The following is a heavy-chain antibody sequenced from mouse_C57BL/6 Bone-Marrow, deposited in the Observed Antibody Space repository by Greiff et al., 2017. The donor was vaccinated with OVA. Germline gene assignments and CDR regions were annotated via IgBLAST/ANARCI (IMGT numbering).Heavy chain of an antibody. V-gene: IGHV7-1*01. J-gene: IGHJ1*03. Sequence: EVQGVESGGGLVQSGRSLRLSCATSGFTFSDFYMEWVRQAPGKGLEWIAASRNKANDYTTEYSSSVKGRFIVSRDTSQSILYLQMNALRAEDTAIYYCARDDYYWYFDVWGTGTTVTVS. CDR2: SRNKANDYTT. CDR1: GFTFSDFY. CDR3: ARDDYYWYFDV.